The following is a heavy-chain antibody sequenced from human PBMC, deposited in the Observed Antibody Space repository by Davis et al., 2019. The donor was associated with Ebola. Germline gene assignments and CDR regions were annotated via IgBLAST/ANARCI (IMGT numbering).Heavy chain of an antibody. Sequence: PSETLSLTCTVSGGSISSGSYYWSWIRQPAGKGLEWIGHIYTSGSTNYNPSLKSRVTISVDTSKNQFSLKLSSVTAADTAVYYCARDRPEYSSGWYMGSYFDYWGQGTLVTVSS. D-gene: IGHD6-19*01. CDR2: IYTSGST. J-gene: IGHJ4*02. CDR1: GGSISSGSYY. CDR3: ARDRPEYSSGWYMGSYFDY. V-gene: IGHV4-61*09.